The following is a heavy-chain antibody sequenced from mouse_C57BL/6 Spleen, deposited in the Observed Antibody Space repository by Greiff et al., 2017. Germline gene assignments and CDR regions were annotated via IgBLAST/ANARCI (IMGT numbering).Heavy chain of an antibody. CDR1: GYSFTSYY. V-gene: IGHV1-66*01. CDR3: AGRTGYYAMDY. Sequence: QVQLKQSGPELVKPGASVKISCKASGYSFTSYYIHWVKQRPGQGLEWIGWIYPGSGNTKYNEKFKGKATLTADTSSSTAYMQLSSLTSEDSAVYYCAGRTGYYAMDYWGQGTSVTVSS. J-gene: IGHJ4*01. CDR2: IYPGSGNT.